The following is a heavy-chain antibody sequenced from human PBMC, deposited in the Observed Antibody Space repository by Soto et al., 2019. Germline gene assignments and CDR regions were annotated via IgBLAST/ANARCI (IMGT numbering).Heavy chain of an antibody. Sequence: QITLRESGPALVKPTQTLTLTCTFSGFSLTTSGEGVGWIRQPPGKAPEWLALIYWDDDKRYSPSLKNRLTISGATSRSQVVLTMTNMDPVDTATYYCAHRKKTVIVATYFDYWGQGTLVTVSS. CDR1: GFSLTTSGEG. V-gene: IGHV2-5*02. CDR3: AHRKKTVIVATYFDY. D-gene: IGHD5-12*01. J-gene: IGHJ4*02. CDR2: IYWDDDK.